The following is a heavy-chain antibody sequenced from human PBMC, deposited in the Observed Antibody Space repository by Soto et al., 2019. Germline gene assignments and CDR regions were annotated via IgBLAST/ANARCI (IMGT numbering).Heavy chain of an antibody. CDR1: GFTFSNYW. CDR2: INSDGSVS. CDR3: ARGDCVGGTCYSLAGSFYYYMDV. Sequence: EVQLVESGGGLVQPGGSLRLCCAASGFTFSNYWMYWVRQAPGKGLEWVSRINSDGSVSSYADSVKGRLTISRDNVKNTLYLQMDSLRAEDTAVYYCARGDCVGGTCYSLAGSFYYYMDVWGKGTTVTVFS. J-gene: IGHJ6*03. D-gene: IGHD2-15*01. V-gene: IGHV3-74*02.